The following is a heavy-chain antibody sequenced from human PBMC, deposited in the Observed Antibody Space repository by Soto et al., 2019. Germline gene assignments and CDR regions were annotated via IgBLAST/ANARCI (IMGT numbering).Heavy chain of an antibody. D-gene: IGHD1-26*01. CDR1: GFTCSSYA. Sequence: GGSLRLSCAASGFTCSSYAMSWVRQAPGKGLEWVSAISGSGGSTYYADSVKGRFTISRDNSKNTLYLQMNSLRAEDTAVYYCAKLKGGQPGAQILDAFDISGQGTMVTVSS. CDR2: ISGSGGST. CDR3: AKLKGGQPGAQILDAFDI. J-gene: IGHJ3*02. V-gene: IGHV3-23*01.